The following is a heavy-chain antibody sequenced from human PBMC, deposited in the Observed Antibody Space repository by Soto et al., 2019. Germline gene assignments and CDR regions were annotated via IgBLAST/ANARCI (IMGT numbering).Heavy chain of an antibody. Sequence: PGGSLRLSCAASGFTFSNYAMSWVRQAPGKGLEWVSAISGSGGSTYYADSVKGRFTISRDNSKNTLYLQMNSLRAEDTAVYYCAKAEKYYDILTGSSPSWGQGTLVTVSS. CDR3: AKAEKYYDILTGSSPS. V-gene: IGHV3-23*01. D-gene: IGHD3-9*01. CDR2: ISGSGGST. CDR1: GFTFSNYA. J-gene: IGHJ4*02.